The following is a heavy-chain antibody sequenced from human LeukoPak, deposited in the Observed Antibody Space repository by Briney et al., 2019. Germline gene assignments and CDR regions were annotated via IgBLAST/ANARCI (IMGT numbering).Heavy chain of an antibody. D-gene: IGHD6-19*01. V-gene: IGHV3-11*05. J-gene: IGHJ4*02. CDR3: ARVDYSSGWYGLFDY. CDR1: GFTFSDYY. CDR2: ISSSSRHT. Sequence: PGGSLGLSCAASGFTFSDYYMSWIRQAPGKGLEWVSYISSSSRHTNYADSVKGRFTISKDNAKNSLDLQMNSLRAEDTAVYYCARVDYSSGWYGLFDYWGQGTLVTVSS.